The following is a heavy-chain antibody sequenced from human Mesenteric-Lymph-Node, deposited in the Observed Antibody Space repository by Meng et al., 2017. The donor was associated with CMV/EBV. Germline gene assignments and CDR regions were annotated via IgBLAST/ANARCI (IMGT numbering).Heavy chain of an antibody. CDR3: AKDLSRPGYYYYGMDV. CDR1: FTFSSYA. CDR2: IWDDATKK. V-gene: IGHV3-30*02. J-gene: IGHJ6*02. Sequence: FTFSSYAMHWVRQAPGKGLEGVAFIWDDATKKYYADSVKGRFTISRDNSRNTLYLQMNSLRAEDTAIYYCAKDLSRPGYYYYGMDVWGLGTTVTVSS.